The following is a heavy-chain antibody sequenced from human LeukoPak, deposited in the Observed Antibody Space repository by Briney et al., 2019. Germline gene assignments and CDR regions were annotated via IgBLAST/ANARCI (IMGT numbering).Heavy chain of an antibody. CDR1: GYTFTSYD. Sequence: ASVKVSCKASGYTFTSYDINWVRQATGQGLEWMGWMSPNSGNTGYAQKFQGRVTITRNTSISTAYMELSSLRSEDTAEYYCARVQWLGYYYFDYWGQGTLVTVSS. CDR3: ARVQWLGYYYFDY. J-gene: IGHJ4*02. CDR2: MSPNSGNT. V-gene: IGHV1-8*03. D-gene: IGHD6-19*01.